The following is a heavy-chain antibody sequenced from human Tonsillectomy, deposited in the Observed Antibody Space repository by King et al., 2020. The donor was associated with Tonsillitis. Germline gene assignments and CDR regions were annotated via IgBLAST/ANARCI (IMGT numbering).Heavy chain of an antibody. Sequence: VQLQESGPGLVKPSETLSLTCSVSGGSISSYYWSWIRQPPGKGLEWIGYIYYSGSTNYNPSLNSRVTISIDTSKNQFSLKLTSVTAADPAVYYCARGRHDYGDYGEAFDIWGQGTMVTVSS. V-gene: IGHV4-59*01. J-gene: IGHJ3*02. D-gene: IGHD4-17*01. CDR1: GGSISSYY. CDR2: IYYSGST. CDR3: ARGRHDYGDYGEAFDI.